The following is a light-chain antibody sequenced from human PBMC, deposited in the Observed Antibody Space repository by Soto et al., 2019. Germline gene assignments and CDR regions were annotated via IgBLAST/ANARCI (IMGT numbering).Light chain of an antibody. V-gene: IGKV3-11*01. J-gene: IGKJ5*01. CDR2: DAS. CDR3: QQSSNWPPEGT. Sequence: EIVLTQSPATLSLSPGERATLSCRASQNVSSYLAWFQQKPGQAPRLLIYDASSRATGIPARFSGSGSGTDFTLTITNLEPEDFAVYYCQQSSNWPPEGTFGHGTRLEIK. CDR1: QNVSSY.